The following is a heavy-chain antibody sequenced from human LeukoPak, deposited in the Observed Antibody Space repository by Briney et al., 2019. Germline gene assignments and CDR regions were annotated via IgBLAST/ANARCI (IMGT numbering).Heavy chain of an antibody. V-gene: IGHV3-9*01. CDR2: ISWNSGSI. CDR3: AKDSSPYDSSGYSDY. D-gene: IGHD3-22*01. Sequence: GGSLRLSCAASGFTFDDYAMHWVRQAPGKGLEWVSGISWNSGSIGYADSVKGRFTISRDNAKNSLYLQMNSLRAEDTALYYCAKDSSPYDSSGYSDYWGQGTLVTVSS. J-gene: IGHJ4*02. CDR1: GFTFDDYA.